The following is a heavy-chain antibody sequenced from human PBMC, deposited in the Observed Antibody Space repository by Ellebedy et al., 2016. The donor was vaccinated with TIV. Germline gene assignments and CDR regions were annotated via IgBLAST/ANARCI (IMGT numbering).Heavy chain of an antibody. J-gene: IGHJ4*02. V-gene: IGHV1-2*02. D-gene: IGHD2-2*01. CDR3: ARGVPGYCSSTSCYKHFDY. CDR1: GYTFTGYY. Sequence: ASVKVSXKASGYTFTGYYMHWVRQAPGQGLEWMGWINPNSGGTNYAQKFQGRVTMTRDTSISTAYMELSRLRSDDTAVYYCARGVPGYCSSTSCYKHFDYWGQGTLVTVSS. CDR2: INPNSGGT.